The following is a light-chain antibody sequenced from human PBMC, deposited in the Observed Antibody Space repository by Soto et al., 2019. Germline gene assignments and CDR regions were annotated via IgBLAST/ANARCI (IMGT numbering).Light chain of an antibody. CDR2: EVS. J-gene: IGLJ1*01. CDR1: SSDVGGYNY. Sequence: QSVLTQPPSASGSPGQSVTISCTGTSSDVGGYNYVSWYQQHPGKAPKLMIYEVSKRPSGVPDRFSGSKSGNTASLTVSGLHAEDVADYYCSSSAGSLYVFGTGTQLTVL. V-gene: IGLV2-8*01. CDR3: SSSAGSLYV.